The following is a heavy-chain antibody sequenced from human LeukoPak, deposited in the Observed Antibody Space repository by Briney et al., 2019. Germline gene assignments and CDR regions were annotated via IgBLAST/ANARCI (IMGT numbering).Heavy chain of an antibody. CDR1: GFTFSSYG. D-gene: IGHD3-10*01. CDR3: TARDEFGGLLYPFDY. CDR2: ISYDGSNK. V-gene: IGHV3-30*03. J-gene: IGHJ4*02. Sequence: GRSLRLPCAASGFTFSSYGMHWVRQAPGKGLEWVAVISYDGSNKYYADSVKGRFTISRDNSKNTLYLQMNSLRAEDTAVYYCTARDEFGGLLYPFDYWGQGTLVTVSS.